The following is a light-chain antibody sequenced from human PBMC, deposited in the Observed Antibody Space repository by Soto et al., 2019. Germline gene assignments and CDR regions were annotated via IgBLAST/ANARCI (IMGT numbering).Light chain of an antibody. CDR3: QQYNDNWT. J-gene: IGKJ1*01. V-gene: IGKV1-5*03. Sequence: DIQMTQSPSTLSASVGDRVTITCRASQSISSWLAWYQQKPGKAPKLLIYKASTLQSGVPSRFSGSGSGTEFTLAISSLHPYYSATYYCQQYNDNWTFGQGTKVDSK. CDR1: QSISSW. CDR2: KAS.